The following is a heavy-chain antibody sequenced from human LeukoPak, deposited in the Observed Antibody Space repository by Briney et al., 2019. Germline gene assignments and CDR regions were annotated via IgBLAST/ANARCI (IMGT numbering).Heavy chain of an antibody. CDR2: IYTSGST. CDR1: GGSISSYY. J-gene: IGHJ4*02. Sequence: SETLSLTCTVSGGSISSYYWSWIRQPAGKGLEWIGRIYTSGSTNYNPSLKSRVTMSVDTSKNQFSLKLSSVTAADTAVYYCARAAWYYDSSGYYYAYLGGIDYWGQGTLVTVSS. V-gene: IGHV4-4*07. D-gene: IGHD3-22*01. CDR3: ARAAWYYDSSGYYYAYLGGIDY.